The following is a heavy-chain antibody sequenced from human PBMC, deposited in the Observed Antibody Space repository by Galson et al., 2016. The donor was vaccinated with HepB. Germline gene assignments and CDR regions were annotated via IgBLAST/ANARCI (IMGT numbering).Heavy chain of an antibody. J-gene: IGHJ4*02. CDR1: GFTFSRHW. D-gene: IGHD4-23*01. CDR2: VDLGDGAK. Sequence: SLRLSCAVSGFTFSRHWMSWVRQAPGKGLEWVANVDLGDGAKYYVNSVAGRFTISRTNARNSLYRQMNSLRAEDTALYYCARQKESREYGGNSPDYWGQGTQVIVSS. CDR3: ARQKESREYGGNSPDY. V-gene: IGHV3-7*01.